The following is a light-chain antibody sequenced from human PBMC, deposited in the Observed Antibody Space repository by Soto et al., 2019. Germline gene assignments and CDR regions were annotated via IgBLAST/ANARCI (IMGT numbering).Light chain of an antibody. CDR3: HQRSTWPFT. V-gene: IGKV3-11*01. CDR1: QSISSY. J-gene: IGKJ3*01. Sequence: EIVLTQSPATLSLSPGERATLSCRASQSISSYFAWYQQKPAQAPRLLIYDASNRSTGIPARFSGSVSGTDFTLTISSLEPEDFAVYYCHQRSTWPFTFGPGTKVDIK. CDR2: DAS.